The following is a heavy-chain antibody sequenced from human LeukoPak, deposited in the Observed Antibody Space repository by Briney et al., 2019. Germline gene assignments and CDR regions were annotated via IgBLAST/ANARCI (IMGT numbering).Heavy chain of an antibody. CDR1: GGSFSGYY. J-gene: IGHJ3*02. Sequence: SETLSLTCAVYGGSFSGYYWSWIRQPPGKGLEWIGYIYYSGSTNYNPSLKSRVTISVDTSKNQFSLKLSSVTAADTAVYYCARLQSDYDFWSGYYTDRLLDAFDIWGQGTMVTVSS. CDR2: IYYSGST. CDR3: ARLQSDYDFWSGYYTDRLLDAFDI. V-gene: IGHV4-59*08. D-gene: IGHD3-3*01.